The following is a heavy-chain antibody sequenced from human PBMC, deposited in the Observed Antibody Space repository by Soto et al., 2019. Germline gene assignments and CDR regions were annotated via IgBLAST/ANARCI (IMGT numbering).Heavy chain of an antibody. CDR3: ARGGGVPTAIGRFDP. D-gene: IGHD2-2*01. Sequence: GGFLRLSCAASGFTFSSYWMHWVRQVPGKGLVWVSRINSDGSRTSYADSVKGRFTISRDNAKNTLYLQMNSLRAEDTAVYHCARGGGVPTAIGRFDPWGQGIQVTVSS. CDR2: INSDGSRT. J-gene: IGHJ5*02. V-gene: IGHV3-74*01. CDR1: GFTFSSYW.